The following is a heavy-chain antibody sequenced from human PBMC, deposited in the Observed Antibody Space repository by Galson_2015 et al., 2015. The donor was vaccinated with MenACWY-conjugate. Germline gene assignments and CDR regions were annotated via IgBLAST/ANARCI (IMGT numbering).Heavy chain of an antibody. J-gene: IGHJ4*02. Sequence: SVKVSCKASEDTFTNYAIHWVRQAPGQGLERMGWIVAGNGNSTFSEGFQGRLTITRDTSARNVYLELSSLRSEDTAVYYCARNFYASNGYYNYWGQGTLVTVSS. CDR3: ARNFYASNGYYNY. V-gene: IGHV1-3*01. CDR1: EDTFTNYA. D-gene: IGHD3-22*01. CDR2: IVAGNGNS.